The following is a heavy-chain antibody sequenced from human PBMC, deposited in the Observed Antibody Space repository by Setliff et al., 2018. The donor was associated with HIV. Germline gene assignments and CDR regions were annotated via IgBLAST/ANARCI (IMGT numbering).Heavy chain of an antibody. CDR1: GYTFTSSY. J-gene: IGHJ1*01. V-gene: IGHV1-46*01. Sequence: ASVKVSCKASGYTFTSSYMHWVRQAPGQGLEWMGIINPSSGSTTYAQKFQGRVTMTRDTSTSTVYMELSSLRSEDTAVYYCARDPAPSSSASYFQHWGQGTLVTVSS. CDR3: ARDPAPSSSASYFQH. CDR2: INPSSGST. D-gene: IGHD6-6*01.